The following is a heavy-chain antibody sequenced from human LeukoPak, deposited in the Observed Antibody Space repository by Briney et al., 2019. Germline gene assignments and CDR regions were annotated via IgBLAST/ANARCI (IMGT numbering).Heavy chain of an antibody. CDR3: ARVSSQVGTTSQYYFDY. CDR2: IYYSGST. CDR1: GGSISNYY. J-gene: IGHJ4*02. D-gene: IGHD1/OR15-1a*01. V-gene: IGHV4-59*01. Sequence: PSETLSLTCTVSGGSISNYYWSWIRQPPGKGLEWIGYIYYSGSTSYNPSIKSRVTISVDTSKNQFSLKLSSVTAADTAVYYCARVSSQVGTTSQYYFDYWGQGTLVTVSS.